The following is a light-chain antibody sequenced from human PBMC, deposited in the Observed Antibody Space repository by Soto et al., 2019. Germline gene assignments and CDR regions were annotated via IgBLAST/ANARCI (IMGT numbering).Light chain of an antibody. CDR3: TSYASSVNYV. CDR2: EGS. V-gene: IGLV2-14*01. Sequence: QSALTQPASVSGSPGQTITISCTGTSDDVGAFNYVSWYQQHPGKAPKLMIFEGSRRPSGVYNLFSGSKSGNTASLTISGLQADDAAYDYCTSYASSVNYVFGTGTKVTVL. J-gene: IGLJ1*01. CDR1: SDDVGAFNY.